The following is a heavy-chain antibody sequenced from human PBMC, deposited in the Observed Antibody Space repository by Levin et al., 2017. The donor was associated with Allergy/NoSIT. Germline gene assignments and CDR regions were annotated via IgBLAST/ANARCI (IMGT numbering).Heavy chain of an antibody. CDR1: GGSISSTSYF. Sequence: PSETLSLTCTVSGGSISSTSYFWGWIRQPPGKGLEWIGSIYYSGTSYYNPSLTSRVTISVDTSKDQFSLRLSSVTAADTAMYYCASLTGKSINYWGQGTLVTVSS. D-gene: IGHD3-10*01. J-gene: IGHJ4*02. CDR3: ASLTGKSINY. CDR2: IYYSGTS. V-gene: IGHV4-39*01.